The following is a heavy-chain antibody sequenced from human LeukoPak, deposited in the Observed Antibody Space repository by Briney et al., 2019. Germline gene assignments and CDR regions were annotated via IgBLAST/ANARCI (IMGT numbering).Heavy chain of an antibody. CDR3: ARDGARYSWEPLYYFDY. J-gene: IGHJ4*02. D-gene: IGHD1-26*01. V-gene: IGHV4-30-2*01. CDR2: IYHSGST. Sequence: PSETLSLTCTDSGGSIRSGGYYSSGIPQPPGKGLEGTGYIYHSGSTYYNPSLKSRVTISVDRSKNQFSLKLSSVTAADTAVYYCARDGARYSWEPLYYFDYWRQGTLVTVSS. CDR1: GGSIRSGGYY.